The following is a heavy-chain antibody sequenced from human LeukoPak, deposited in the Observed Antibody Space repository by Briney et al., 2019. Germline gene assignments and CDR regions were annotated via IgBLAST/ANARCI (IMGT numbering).Heavy chain of an antibody. Sequence: GGSLRLSCAASGFTFSDYYMSWIRQASGKGLEWVSYISSSGGSTIYYADSVKGRFTISRDNAKNSLYLQMNSLRAEDTAVYYCARGRGVIIIDYWGQGTLVTVSS. D-gene: IGHD3-10*01. CDR3: ARGRGVIIIDY. V-gene: IGHV3-11*01. CDR1: GFTFSDYY. J-gene: IGHJ4*02. CDR2: ISSSGGSTI.